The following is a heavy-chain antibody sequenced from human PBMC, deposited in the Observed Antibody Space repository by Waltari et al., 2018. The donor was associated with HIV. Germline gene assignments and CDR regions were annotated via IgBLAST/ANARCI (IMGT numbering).Heavy chain of an antibody. CDR2: IGWKSGRI. D-gene: IGHD6-19*01. J-gene: IGHJ5*02. CDR1: GFTFDDYA. Sequence: EVQLVESGGGLVQPGRSLRLSCAASGFTFDDYAMHWVRQPPGKGLDWVSGIGWKSGRIDYADFVKGRLTISRDNTRNSLDLQMNSVRAEDTALYYCAKDRGPFIAVAGTWGQGTLVTVSS. CDR3: AKDRGPFIAVAGT. V-gene: IGHV3-9*01.